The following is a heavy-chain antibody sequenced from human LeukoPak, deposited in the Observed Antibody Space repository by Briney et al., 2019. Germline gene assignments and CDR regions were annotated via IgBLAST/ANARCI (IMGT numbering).Heavy chain of an antibody. V-gene: IGHV1-69*13. Sequence: SVKVSCKASGGTFSTYSISWVRQAPGQGLEWMGGIIPLFGTADYAQMFQDRVTITADESTTTAYMELTSLRSEDTAVYYCARGLRYYYGSGSYPKRFDYWGQGTLVTVSS. CDR1: GGTFSTYS. D-gene: IGHD3-10*01. J-gene: IGHJ4*02. CDR2: IIPLFGTA. CDR3: ARGLRYYYGSGSYPKRFDY.